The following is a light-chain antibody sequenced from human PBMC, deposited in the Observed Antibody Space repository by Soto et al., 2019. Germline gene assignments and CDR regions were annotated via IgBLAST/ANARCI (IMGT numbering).Light chain of an antibody. CDR1: SSDVGGYNY. Sequence: QSALTQPPSASGSPGQSVTISCTGTSSDVGGYNYVSWYQQHPGKAPKLMIYEVSKRPSGVPDRFSGSKSGNTASLTVSGLQADDEADYYCISYAGSNNLYVFGTGTKLTVL. CDR3: ISYAGSNNLYV. CDR2: EVS. V-gene: IGLV2-8*01. J-gene: IGLJ1*01.